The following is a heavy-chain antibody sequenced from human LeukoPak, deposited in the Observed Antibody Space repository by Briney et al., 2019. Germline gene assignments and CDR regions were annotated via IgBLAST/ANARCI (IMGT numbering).Heavy chain of an antibody. J-gene: IGHJ4*02. D-gene: IGHD6-6*01. Sequence: ASVKVSCKASGDTFTDYYMHWVRQAPGQGLEWMGWINPNSGGTNFAQKFQGRVAMTRDTYISTAYMELGSLRSDDTAVYYCARARWQLVPYFDSWGQGTLVTVSS. CDR2: INPNSGGT. CDR3: ARARWQLVPYFDS. CDR1: GDTFTDYY. V-gene: IGHV1-2*02.